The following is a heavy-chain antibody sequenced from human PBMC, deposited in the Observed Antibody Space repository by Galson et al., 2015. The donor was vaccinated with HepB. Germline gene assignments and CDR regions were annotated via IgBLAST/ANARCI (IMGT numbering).Heavy chain of an antibody. CDR1: GFTFSSYA. J-gene: IGHJ4*02. D-gene: IGHD6-13*01. CDR3: AKDPSAQLVQWGQGTLVTVSDFGY. CDR2: ISGSGGST. V-gene: IGHV3-23*01. Sequence: SLRLSCAASGFTFSSYAMSWVRQAPGKGLEWVSAISGSGGSTYYADSVKGRFTISRDNSKNTLYLQMNSLRAEDTAVYYCAKDPSAQLVQWGQGTLVTVSDFGYWGQGALVTVSS.